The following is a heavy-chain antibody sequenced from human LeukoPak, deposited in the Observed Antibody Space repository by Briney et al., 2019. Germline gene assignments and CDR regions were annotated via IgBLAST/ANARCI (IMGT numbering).Heavy chain of an antibody. V-gene: IGHV1-69*02. J-gene: IGHJ6*02. CDR2: IIPILAIA. CDR3: ARVDGTTVTPYYYYGMDV. CDR1: GGTISSYT. Sequence: SVKVSCKASGGTISSYTISWVRQAPGQGLEWMGRIIPILAIANYAQKFQGRVTITADKSTSTAYMELSSLRSEDTAVYYCARVDGTTVTPYYYYGMDVWGQGTTVTVSS. D-gene: IGHD4-17*01.